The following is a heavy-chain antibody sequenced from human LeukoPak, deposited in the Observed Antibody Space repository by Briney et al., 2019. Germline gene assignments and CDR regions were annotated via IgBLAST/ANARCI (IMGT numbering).Heavy chain of an antibody. CDR3: AREVYQLLLENWFDP. CDR1: GGSISSGGYY. CDR2: ICYSGST. J-gene: IGHJ5*02. Sequence: SQTLSLTCTVSGGSISSGGYYWSWIRQHPGKGLEWIGYICYSGSTYYNPSLKSRVTISVDTSKNQFSLKLSSVTAADTAVYYCAREVYQLLLENWFDPWGQGTLVTVSS. V-gene: IGHV4-31*03. D-gene: IGHD2-2*01.